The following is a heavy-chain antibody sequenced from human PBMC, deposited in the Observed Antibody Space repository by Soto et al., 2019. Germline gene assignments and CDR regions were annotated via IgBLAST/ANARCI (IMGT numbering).Heavy chain of an antibody. Sequence: QVPPQQWGAGLLKPSETLSLSCTFSGASFRNFFWTWIRQPPGQGLEWIGEIHQSGRTSYSPSLKSRVIISIDTSEKHFSLNLTSVTVADTAVYYCARGEWEQLRFQRYQYYGMDVWGQGTTVTVSS. J-gene: IGHJ6*02. CDR3: ARGEWEQLRFQRYQYYGMDV. V-gene: IGHV4-34*01. D-gene: IGHD1-26*01. CDR1: GASFRNFF. CDR2: IHQSGRT.